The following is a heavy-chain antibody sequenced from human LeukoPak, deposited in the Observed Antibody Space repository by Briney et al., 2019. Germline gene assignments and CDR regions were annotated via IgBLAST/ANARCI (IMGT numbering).Heavy chain of an antibody. V-gene: IGHV3-74*01. CDR3: AREATRGNWFDP. D-gene: IGHD4-11*01. Sequence: PGGSLRLSCAASGFIFTSYWMHWVRQAPGKGLVWVARIKNDGRSTSYADSVRGRFTIARDNAKNTLYLQMNSLSADDTAVYYCAREATRGNWFDPWGQGTLVTVSS. CDR2: IKNDGRST. J-gene: IGHJ5*02. CDR1: GFIFTSYW.